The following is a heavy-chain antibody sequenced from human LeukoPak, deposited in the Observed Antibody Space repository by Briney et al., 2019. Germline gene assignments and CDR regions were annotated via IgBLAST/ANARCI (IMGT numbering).Heavy chain of an antibody. D-gene: IGHD4-11*01. CDR1: GYTFTGYY. CDR2: INPNSGGT. V-gene: IGHV1-2*02. CDR3: ARDLGGDSNYVNYYYYYMDV. Sequence: ASVKVSCKASGYTFTGYYMHWVRQAPGQGLEWMGWINPNSGGTNYAQKFQGRVTMTRDTSISTAYMELSRLRSDDTAVYYCARDLGGDSNYVNYYYYYMDVWGKGTTVTVSS. J-gene: IGHJ6*03.